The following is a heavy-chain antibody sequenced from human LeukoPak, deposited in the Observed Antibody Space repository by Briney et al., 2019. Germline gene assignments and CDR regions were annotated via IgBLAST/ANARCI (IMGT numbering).Heavy chain of an antibody. CDR3: ARSNGTYFRGDY. CDR1: GGSISSSSYY. J-gene: IGHJ4*02. CDR2: IYYSGST. V-gene: IGHV4-39*01. Sequence: SSETLSLTCTVSGGSISSSSYYWGWIRQPPGKGLEWIGSIYYSGSTYYNPSLKSRVTISVDTSKNQFSLKLSSVTAADTAVYYCARSNGTYFRGDYWGQGTLVTVSS. D-gene: IGHD1-26*01.